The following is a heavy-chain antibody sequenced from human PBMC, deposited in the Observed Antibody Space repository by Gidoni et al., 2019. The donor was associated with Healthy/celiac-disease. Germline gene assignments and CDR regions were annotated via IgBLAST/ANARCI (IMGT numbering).Heavy chain of an antibody. CDR2: IYYSGST. CDR1: GASLSSGGYY. J-gene: IGHJ6*02. D-gene: IGHD3-3*01. Sequence: QVQLQESGPGLVKPSQTLSLTCTVSGASLSSGGYYWSWIRQHPGKGLEWIGYIYYSGSTYYNPALKSRVTISVDTSKNQFSRKLSSVTAADTAVYYCARTRPAYYDFWSGYLPPHVWGQGTTVTVSS. CDR3: ARTRPAYYDFWSGYLPPHV. V-gene: IGHV4-31*03.